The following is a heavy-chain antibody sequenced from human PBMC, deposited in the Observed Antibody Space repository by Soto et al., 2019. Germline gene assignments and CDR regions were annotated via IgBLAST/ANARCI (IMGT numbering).Heavy chain of an antibody. V-gene: IGHV3-21*01. CDR2: ISSSSSYI. J-gene: IGHJ4*02. D-gene: IGHD2-21*02. CDR1: GFTFSSYS. Sequence: EVQLVESGGGLVKPGGSLRLSCAASGFTFSSYSMNWVRQAPGKGLEWVSSISSSSSYIYYADSVKGRFTISRDNAKNSLYLQMNSLRAEDPAVYYCARSGYCGGDCYAGFDYRGQGTLVTVSS. CDR3: ARSGYCGGDCYAGFDY.